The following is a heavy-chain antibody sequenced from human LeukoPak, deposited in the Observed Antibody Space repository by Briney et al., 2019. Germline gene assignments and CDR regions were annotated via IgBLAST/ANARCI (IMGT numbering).Heavy chain of an antibody. D-gene: IGHD6-19*01. CDR1: GFTFSDYW. CDR2: IKQDGSQR. V-gene: IGHV3-7*01. CDR3: ARDRSVAGSYFDY. Sequence: PGGSLRLSCTASGFTFSDYWMTWVRQAPGKGPEWVANIKQDGSQRYYVDSVKGRFTISRDNSKNTLYLQMNSLRAEDTAVYYCARDRSVAGSYFDYWGQGTLVTVSS. J-gene: IGHJ4*02.